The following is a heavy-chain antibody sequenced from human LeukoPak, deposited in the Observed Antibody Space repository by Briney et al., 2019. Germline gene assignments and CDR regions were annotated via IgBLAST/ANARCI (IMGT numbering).Heavy chain of an antibody. CDR1: GFTFSSYS. J-gene: IGHJ6*03. Sequence: GGSLRLSCAASGFTFSSYSMNWVRQAPGKGLEWVSSISSSSSYIYYADSVKGRFTISRDNARNSLYLQMNSLRAEDTAVYYCARAGVGHYYYYYMDVWGKGTTVTVSS. CDR2: ISSSSSYI. CDR3: ARAGVGHYYYYYMDV. D-gene: IGHD2-8*01. V-gene: IGHV3-21*01.